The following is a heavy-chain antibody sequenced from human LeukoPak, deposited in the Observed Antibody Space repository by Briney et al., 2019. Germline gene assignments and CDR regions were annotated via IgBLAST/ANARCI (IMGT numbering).Heavy chain of an antibody. CDR3: ARDKHGFVYDSRHLDY. CDR2: IIPIFGTA. CDR1: GGTFSSYA. Sequence: SVKVSCKASGGTFSSYAISWVRQAPGQGLEWMGGIIPIFGTANYAQKFQGRVTITADESTSTAYMELSSLRSEDTAVYYCARDKHGFVYDSRHLDYWGQGTLVTVSS. V-gene: IGHV1-69*13. J-gene: IGHJ4*02. D-gene: IGHD3-22*01.